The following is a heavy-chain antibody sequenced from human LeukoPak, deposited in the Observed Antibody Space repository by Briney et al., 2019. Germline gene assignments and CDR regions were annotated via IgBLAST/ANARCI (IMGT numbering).Heavy chain of an antibody. Sequence: SETLSLTCTVSGGSISSYDWSWIRQPPGNGLECIGYLYNSGSTNYNPPLKSRVTISVDTSKNQFSLKLSSVTAADTAVYYCARLKAVPGTGGYFDYWGQGTLVTVSS. CDR2: LYNSGST. D-gene: IGHD6-13*01. J-gene: IGHJ4*02. V-gene: IGHV4-59*08. CDR3: ARLKAVPGTGGYFDY. CDR1: GGSISSYD.